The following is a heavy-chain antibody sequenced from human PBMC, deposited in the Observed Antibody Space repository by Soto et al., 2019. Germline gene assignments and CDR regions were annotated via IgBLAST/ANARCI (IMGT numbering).Heavy chain of an antibody. J-gene: IGHJ4*02. CDR2: ISAYNGNT. CDR3: ATDYSDSWGYSPRWY. V-gene: IGHV1-18*01. Sequence: QVQLVQSGAEVKKPGASVKVSCKASGYTFTSYGISWVRQAPGQGLEWMGWISAYNGNTNYAQKLQGRVTMTTDTSTSTAYMELRSRSSDDTAVYSCATDYSDSWGYSPRWYWGQGTLVTAPS. CDR1: GYTFTSYG. D-gene: IGHD3-22*01.